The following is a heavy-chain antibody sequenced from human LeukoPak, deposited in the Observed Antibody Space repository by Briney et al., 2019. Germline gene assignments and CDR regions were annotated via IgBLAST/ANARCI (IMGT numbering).Heavy chain of an antibody. CDR2: IWYDGSDK. CDR1: GFTFSSDG. CDR3: AREVWDIVVVPAAPGGGYFDY. J-gene: IGHJ4*02. D-gene: IGHD2-2*01. Sequence: PGGSLRLSCAASGFTFSSDGMHWVRQAPGKGLEWVAVIWYDGSDKYYDNSVKGRFTISRDNSKNTLYLQMTSLRAEDTAVYYCAREVWDIVVVPAAPGGGYFDYWGQGTLVTVSS. V-gene: IGHV3-33*01.